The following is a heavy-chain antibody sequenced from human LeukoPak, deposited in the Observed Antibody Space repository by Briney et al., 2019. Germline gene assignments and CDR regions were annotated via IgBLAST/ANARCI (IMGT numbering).Heavy chain of an antibody. CDR2: IYTSGST. V-gene: IGHV4-4*07. Sequence: SETLSLTCTVSGGSISSYYWSWIRQPAGKGLGWIGRIYTSGSTNYNPSLKSRVTMSVDTSKNQFSLKLSSVTAADTAVYYCARDRGVDPEFDYWGQGTLVTVSS. CDR3: ARDRGVDPEFDY. CDR1: GGSISSYY. J-gene: IGHJ4*02. D-gene: IGHD2-21*01.